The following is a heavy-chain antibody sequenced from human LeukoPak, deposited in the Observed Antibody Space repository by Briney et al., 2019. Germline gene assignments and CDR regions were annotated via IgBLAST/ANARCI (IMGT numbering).Heavy chain of an antibody. V-gene: IGHV4-59*01. Sequence: SETLSLTCTVSGGSISSYYWSWIRQPPGKGLEWIGYIYYSGSTNYHPSLKSRVTISVDTSKNQFSLKLSSVTAADTAVYYCARGKRYSSGYFDYWGQGTLVTVSS. J-gene: IGHJ4*02. CDR3: ARGKRYSSGYFDY. CDR2: IYYSGST. CDR1: GGSISSYY. D-gene: IGHD6-19*01.